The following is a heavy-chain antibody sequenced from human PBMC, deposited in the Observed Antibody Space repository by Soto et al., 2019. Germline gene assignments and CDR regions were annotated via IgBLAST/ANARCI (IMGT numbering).Heavy chain of an antibody. CDR3: ASKAYSSSWYVWFDP. D-gene: IGHD6-13*01. J-gene: IGHJ5*02. CDR1: GFTFSSYA. V-gene: IGHV3-23*01. CDR2: ISGSGGST. Sequence: GGSLRLACAASGFTFSSYAMSWVRQAPGKGLEWVSAISGSGGSTYYADSVKGRFTISRDNSKNTLYLQMNSLRAEDTAVYYCASKAYSSSWYVWFDPWGQGTLVTVSS.